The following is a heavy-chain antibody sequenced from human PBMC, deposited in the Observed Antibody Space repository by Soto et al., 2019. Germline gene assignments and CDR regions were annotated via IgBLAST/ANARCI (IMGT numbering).Heavy chain of an antibody. Sequence: QVQLQESGPGLVKPSQTLSLTCTVSGGSISSGGYYWSWIRQHPGKGLEWIGYIYYSGSTYYNPSLQRRVTISVQTAKNKFSLKLSSVTAADTAVYYCARTGGDTATHFDYWGQGTLVTVSS. D-gene: IGHD5-18*01. CDR3: ARTGGDTATHFDY. J-gene: IGHJ4*02. V-gene: IGHV4-31*03. CDR1: GGSISSGGYY. CDR2: IYYSGST.